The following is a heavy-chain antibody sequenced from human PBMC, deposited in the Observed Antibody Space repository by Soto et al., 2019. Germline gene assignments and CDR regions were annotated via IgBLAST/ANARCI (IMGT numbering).Heavy chain of an antibody. Sequence: GGSLRLSCAASGFTFCSYAMSWVPQAPGKGLEWVSAISGSVRSTYYADSVMGRFAISRDNSKNTLHVQMNSLRAEDTAIYYCANDLGSRSGWSGAYQAGIRGDLDFWGQGTLVTVSS. CDR1: GFTFCSYA. J-gene: IGHJ4*02. CDR2: ISGSVRST. V-gene: IGHV3-23*01. CDR3: ANDLGSRSGWSGAYQAGIRGDLDF. D-gene: IGHD6-19*01.